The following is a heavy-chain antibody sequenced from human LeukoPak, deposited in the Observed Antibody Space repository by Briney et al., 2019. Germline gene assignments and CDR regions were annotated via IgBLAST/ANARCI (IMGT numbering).Heavy chain of an antibody. J-gene: IGHJ4*02. V-gene: IGHV1-18*01. Sequence: ASVKASCKASGYTFNRYGISWVRQAPGQGLEWMGWISAKNGNTIYAQKVQGRVTMTTDTSTSTAYMELRSLRSDDTGIYYCARDTEWEKNPDYFDCWGQGTLVTVSS. CDR3: ARDTEWEKNPDYFDC. CDR2: ISAKNGNT. D-gene: IGHD1-26*01. CDR1: GYTFNRYG.